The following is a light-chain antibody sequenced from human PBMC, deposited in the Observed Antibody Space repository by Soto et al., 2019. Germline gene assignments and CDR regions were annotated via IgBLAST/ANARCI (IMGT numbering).Light chain of an antibody. CDR1: QGVSTF. Sequence: TVSXXASQGVSTFLAWYQQKPCQSPMLLIYDASNRATSIPSIFSCCWSGTDFNLTISSVEPEDFAVYYCQQRSIWHPMTFGQGTRLDIK. V-gene: IGKV3-11*01. CDR3: QQRSIWHPMT. CDR2: DAS. J-gene: IGKJ5*01.